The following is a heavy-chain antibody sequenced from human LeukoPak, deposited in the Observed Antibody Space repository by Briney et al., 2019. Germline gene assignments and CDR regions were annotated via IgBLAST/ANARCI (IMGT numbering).Heavy chain of an antibody. Sequence: GGSLRLSCAASGFTFGSYEMNWVRQAPGKGLEWVSYISSSGSTIYYADSVKGRFTISRDNAKNSLYLQMNSLRAEDTAVYYCARDSGPGYSSTWYDYWGQGTLVTVSS. V-gene: IGHV3-48*03. CDR2: ISSSGSTI. D-gene: IGHD6-13*01. CDR3: ARDSGPGYSSTWYDY. CDR1: GFTFGSYE. J-gene: IGHJ4*02.